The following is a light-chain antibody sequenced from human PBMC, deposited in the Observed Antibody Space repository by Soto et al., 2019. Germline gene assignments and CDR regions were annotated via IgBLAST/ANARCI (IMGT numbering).Light chain of an antibody. J-gene: IGKJ4*01. V-gene: IGKV3-15*01. CDR1: QSVSSS. CDR2: GAS. Sequence: EIVMTQFPATLSVSPGERATLSCWASQSVSSSLAWYQQKPGQAPRLLIYGASTRATGIPVRFSGTGSGTEFTLTISSLQSEDSAIYYCQQYNDWPPVTFGGGTKVEIK. CDR3: QQYNDWPPVT.